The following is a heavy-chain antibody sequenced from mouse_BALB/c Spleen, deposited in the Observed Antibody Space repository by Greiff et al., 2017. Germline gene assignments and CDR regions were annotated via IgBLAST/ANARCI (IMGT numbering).Heavy chain of an antibody. CDR2: ISSGGGNT. CDR3: ARYPLIYYDYHYYAMDY. V-gene: IGHV5-9*03. D-gene: IGHD2-4*01. CDR1: GFTFSSYT. J-gene: IGHJ4*01. Sequence: EVKVEESGGGLVKPGGSLKLSCAASGFTFSSYTMSWVRQTPEKRLEWVATISSGGGNTYYPDSVKGRFTISRDNAKNNLYLQMSSLRSEDTALYYCARYPLIYYDYHYYAMDYWGQGTSVTVSS.